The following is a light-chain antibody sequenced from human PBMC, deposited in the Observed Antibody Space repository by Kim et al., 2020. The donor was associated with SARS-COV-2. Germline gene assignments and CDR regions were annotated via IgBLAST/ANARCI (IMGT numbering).Light chain of an antibody. V-gene: IGLV3-19*01. CDR2: PKN. CDR1: SLRTYY. Sequence: ALGQTVGFTCQGDSLRTYYASWYQQKPGPAPALVIYPKNNRPSGIPDRFSGSSSGDTASLTITGAQAEDEADYYCKSRDTSGDRLVFGGGTQLTVL. CDR3: KSRDTSGDRLV. J-gene: IGLJ2*01.